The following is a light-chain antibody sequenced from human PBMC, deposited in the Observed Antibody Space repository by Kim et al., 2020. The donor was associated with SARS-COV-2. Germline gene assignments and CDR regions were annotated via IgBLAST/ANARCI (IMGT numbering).Light chain of an antibody. CDR2: AAS. V-gene: IGKV1-27*01. Sequence: ASVGDTVTITCRASQDISNYLACFQLKPGKAPKLLIYAASALQPGVPSRFSGSGSGTDFTLTVTSLQPEDVATYYCQKCDSAPWTFGQGTKVDIK. CDR1: QDISNY. CDR3: QKCDSAPWT. J-gene: IGKJ1*01.